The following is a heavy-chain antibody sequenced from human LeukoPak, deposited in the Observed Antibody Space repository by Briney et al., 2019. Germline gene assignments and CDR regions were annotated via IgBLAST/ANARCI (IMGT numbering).Heavy chain of an antibody. CDR1: GFTFSSYG. Sequence: GGSLRLYCAASGFTFSSYGMHWVRQAPGKGLVWLAVISYDGSNNYYADSVKGRFTISRDNSKNTLYLQMNSLRAEDTAVYYCAKDIQYFDWLLDYYYGMDVWGKGTTVTVSS. J-gene: IGHJ6*04. D-gene: IGHD3-9*01. CDR3: AKDIQYFDWLLDYYYGMDV. V-gene: IGHV3-30*18. CDR2: ISYDGSNN.